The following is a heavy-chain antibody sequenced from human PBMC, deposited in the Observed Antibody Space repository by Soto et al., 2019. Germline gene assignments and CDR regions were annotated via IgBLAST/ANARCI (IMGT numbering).Heavy chain of an antibody. CDR1: GGTFSSYP. D-gene: IGHD3-22*01. J-gene: IGHJ5*02. Sequence: QVQLVQSGAEVKKPGSSVKVSCKASGGTFSSYPISWVRQAPGQGLEWMGGIIPVFGTAHYAQKFQGRVTITADESTRTAYMELSSLSSEDTAVYYCARIYYYDSSGYLGWFDPWGQGTQVTVSS. CDR2: IIPVFGTA. CDR3: ARIYYYDSSGYLGWFDP. V-gene: IGHV1-69*01.